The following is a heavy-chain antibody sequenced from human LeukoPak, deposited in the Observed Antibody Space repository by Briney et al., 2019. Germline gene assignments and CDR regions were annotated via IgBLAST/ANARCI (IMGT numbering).Heavy chain of an antibody. Sequence: SETLSLTCTVSGGSISSSSYYWGWIRQPPGKGLEWIGSIYYSGSTYYNPSLKSRVTISVDTSKNHFSLKLSSVTAADTAVYYCARDQSGWFDPWGQGTLVTVSS. CDR2: IYYSGST. CDR3: ARDQSGWFDP. CDR1: GGSISSSSYY. J-gene: IGHJ5*02. D-gene: IGHD3-10*01. V-gene: IGHV4-39*07.